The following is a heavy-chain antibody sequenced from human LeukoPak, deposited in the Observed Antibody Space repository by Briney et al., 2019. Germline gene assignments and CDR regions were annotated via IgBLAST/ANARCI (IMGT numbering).Heavy chain of an antibody. CDR2: ISSSGTYI. D-gene: IGHD2-15*01. CDR3: ATHPYCSGGTCSDSYFDS. CDR1: GLAFNTYS. V-gene: IGHV3-21*01. Sequence: GGSLRPSCAASGLAFNTYSMTWVRQAPGKGLEWVSSISSSGTYIYYADSMKGRFIISRDNAKNSLFLQMNSLRAEDTALYYCATHPYCSGGTCSDSYFDSWGQGTLVTVSS. J-gene: IGHJ4*02.